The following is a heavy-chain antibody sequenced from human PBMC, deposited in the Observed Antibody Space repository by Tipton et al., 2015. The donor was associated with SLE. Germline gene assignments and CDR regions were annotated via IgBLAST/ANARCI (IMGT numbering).Heavy chain of an antibody. J-gene: IGHJ5*02. D-gene: IGHD3-22*01. CDR3: AHRRYHYADWDVGWFDP. CDR2: IYWDDDK. CDR1: GFSLTTSGVG. Sequence: LVKPSQTLTLTCTFSGFSLTTSGVGVGWIRQPPGKAPECLALIYWDDDKRYSPSLKNRLTINKDTSKNQVVLTMTNMDPVDTATYYCAHRRYHYADWDVGWFDPWGQGTLVTVSS. V-gene: IGHV2-5*02.